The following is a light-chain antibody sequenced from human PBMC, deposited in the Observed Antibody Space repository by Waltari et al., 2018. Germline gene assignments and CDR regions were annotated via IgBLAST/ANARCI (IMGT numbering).Light chain of an antibody. V-gene: IGLV1-44*01. Sequence: QSVLTQPPSISATPGQRVPISCSGSRTDIGENPVTWYQQQVPGTAPKVVIYGDDKRPSGVPDRFTGSKSGASASLAISGLQSEDEADYYCATWDDKLTGYVFATGTRVTVL. J-gene: IGLJ1*01. CDR3: ATWDDKLTGYV. CDR1: RTDIGENP. CDR2: GDD.